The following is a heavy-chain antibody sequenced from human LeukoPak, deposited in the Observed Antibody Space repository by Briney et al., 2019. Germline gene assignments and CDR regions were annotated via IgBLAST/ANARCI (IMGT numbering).Heavy chain of an antibody. CDR1: GYTFTGYY. CDR3: ARYRSSVLAHYYYYYMDV. V-gene: IGHV1-2*06. J-gene: IGHJ6*03. Sequence: ASVKVSCKASGYTFTGYYMHWVRQAPGQGLEWMGRINPNSGGTNYAQKFQGRVTMNRDTSISTAYMELSRLRSDDTAVYYCARYRSSVLAHYYYYYMDVWGKGTTVTVSS. D-gene: IGHD6-13*01. CDR2: INPNSGGT.